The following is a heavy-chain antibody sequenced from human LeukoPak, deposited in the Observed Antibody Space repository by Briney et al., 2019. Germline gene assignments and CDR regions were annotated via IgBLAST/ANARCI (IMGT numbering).Heavy chain of an antibody. V-gene: IGHV5-51*01. CDR2: IYPGDSDT. D-gene: IGHD6-13*01. J-gene: IGHJ4*02. CDR3: ASWLHDCSSWYPFDY. Sequence: GESLKISCKGSGYSFTSYWIGWVRQMPGKGLEWMGIIYPGDSDTRYSPSFQGQVTISADKSISTAYLQWSSLKASDTAMYYCASWLHDCSSWYPFDYWGQGTLVTVSS. CDR1: GYSFTSYW.